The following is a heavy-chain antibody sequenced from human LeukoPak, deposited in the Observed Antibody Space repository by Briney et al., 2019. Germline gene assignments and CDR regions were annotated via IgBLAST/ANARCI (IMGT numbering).Heavy chain of an antibody. CDR3: ARFGPRSGWYYFDY. J-gene: IGHJ4*02. V-gene: IGHV3-9*01. CDR1: GFTFDDYA. D-gene: IGHD6-19*01. Sequence: DPGGSLRLSCAASGFTFDDYAMHWVRQAPGKGLEWVSGISWNSGSIGYADSVKGRFTISRDNAKNSLYLQMNSLRAEDTAVYYCARFGPRSGWYYFDYWGQGTLVTVSS. CDR2: ISWNSGSI.